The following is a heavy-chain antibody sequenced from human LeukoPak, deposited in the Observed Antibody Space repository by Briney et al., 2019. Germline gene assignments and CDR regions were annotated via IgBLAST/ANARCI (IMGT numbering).Heavy chain of an antibody. Sequence: PGGSLRLSCAASGFTFDDYAMHWVRQAPGKGLEWVSGISWNSGSIGYADSVKGRFTISRDNAKNSLYLQMNSLRAEDTALYYCAKDKDSSGRKGVFDYRGKGTLVTVSS. CDR1: GFTFDDYA. CDR2: ISWNSGSI. CDR3: AKDKDSSGRKGVFDY. J-gene: IGHJ4*02. V-gene: IGHV3-9*01. D-gene: IGHD6-19*01.